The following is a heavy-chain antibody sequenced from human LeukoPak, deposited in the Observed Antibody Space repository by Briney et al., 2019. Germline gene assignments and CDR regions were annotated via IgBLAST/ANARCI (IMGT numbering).Heavy chain of an antibody. CDR1: GGSISSYY. CDR2: IFNRGST. J-gene: IGHJ4*02. Sequence: PSETLSLTCTVSGGSISSYYWSWIRQPPGKGLEWIGYIFNRGSTNYNPSLKSRVTISVDTSKNQFSLKLSSVTAADTAVYYCARGYNYYDSSGYRFDYWGQGTLVTVSS. CDR3: ARGYNYYDSSGYRFDY. D-gene: IGHD3-22*01. V-gene: IGHV4-59*01.